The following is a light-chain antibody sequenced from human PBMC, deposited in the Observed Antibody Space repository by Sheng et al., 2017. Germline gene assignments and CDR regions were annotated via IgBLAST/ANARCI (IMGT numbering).Light chain of an antibody. Sequence: EVVMTQSPATLSVAPGERATLSCRASQSVRSNLAWYQHKPGQAPRLLIYDTSTRATGIPARFSGSGSGTEFTLTISNLQSEDFAVYYCQQYNNWPPWTFGQGTQVEIK. V-gene: IGKV3-15*01. CDR2: DTS. CDR1: QSVRSN. J-gene: IGKJ1*01. CDR3: QQYNNWPPWT.